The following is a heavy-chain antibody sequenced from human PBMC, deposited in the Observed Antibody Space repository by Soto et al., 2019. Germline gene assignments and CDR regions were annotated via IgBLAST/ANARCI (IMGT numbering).Heavy chain of an antibody. J-gene: IGHJ6*02. CDR3: ARHMITFGGVIVHYGMDV. CDR1: GGSLSSYY. D-gene: IGHD3-16*02. V-gene: IGHV4-59*08. Sequence: SETLSLTCTGSGGSLSSYYWSWIRQPPGKGLEWIGYIYYSGSTNYNPSLKSRVTISVDKSKNQFSLKLSSVTAADTAVYYCARHMITFGGVIVHYGMDVWGQGTTVTVSS. CDR2: IYYSGST.